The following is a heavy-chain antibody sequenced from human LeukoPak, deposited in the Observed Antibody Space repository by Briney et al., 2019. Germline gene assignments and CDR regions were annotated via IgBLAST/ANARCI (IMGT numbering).Heavy chain of an antibody. D-gene: IGHD3-10*01. CDR2: IYSSGST. CDR1: GRSIRGYY. V-gene: IGHV4-59*01. J-gene: IGHJ6*03. CDR3: ARVFSGSGSKGYYYMDV. Sequence: SETLSLTCNVSGRSIRGYYWSWLRQPPGKGLEWIGYIYSSGSTNYNPSLKSRVTISVDTSKNQFSLKLSSVTAADTAVYYCARVFSGSGSKGYYYMDVWGKGTTVTISS.